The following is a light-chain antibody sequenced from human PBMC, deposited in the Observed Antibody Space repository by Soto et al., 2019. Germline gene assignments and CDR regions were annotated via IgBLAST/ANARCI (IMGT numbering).Light chain of an antibody. Sequence: ELVITQSPATLSVSPGARATLSCWASQSVSSNLAWYQQKPGQAPRLLIYDVSTRATGIPTRFSGTGSGTEFTLTISGLQSEDFAFYYCQQYNNWPPITFGPGTRLEI. J-gene: IGKJ5*01. CDR3: QQYNNWPPIT. V-gene: IGKV3D-15*01. CDR1: QSVSSN. CDR2: DVS.